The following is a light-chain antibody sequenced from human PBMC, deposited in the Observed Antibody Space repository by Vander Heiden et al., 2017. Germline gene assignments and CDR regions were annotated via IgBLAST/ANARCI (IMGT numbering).Light chain of an antibody. CDR1: QGIRND. V-gene: IGKV1-6*01. CDR2: AAS. CDR3: LQDYTYPRT. J-gene: IGKJ1*01. Sequence: AIEMTQSPASLSASVGDRVTITCRASQGIRNDLGWYQQEPGKAPKLLIYAASSLQSGVPSRFSGSGSGTDFTLTISILQPEDFATYYCLQDYTYPRTFGQGTKVELK.